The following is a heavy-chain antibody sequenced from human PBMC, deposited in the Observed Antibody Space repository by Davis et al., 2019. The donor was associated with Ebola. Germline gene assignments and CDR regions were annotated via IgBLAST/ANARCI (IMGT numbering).Heavy chain of an antibody. Sequence: AASVKVSCKASGYTFTSYAMHWVRQAPGQRLEWMGWINAGNGNTKYSQKFQGRVTITRDTSASTACMELSSLRSEDTAVYYCAISAPYYGSGSYAFDIWGQGTMVAVSS. D-gene: IGHD3-10*01. CDR1: GYTFTSYA. CDR3: AISAPYYGSGSYAFDI. J-gene: IGHJ3*02. CDR2: INAGNGNT. V-gene: IGHV1-3*01.